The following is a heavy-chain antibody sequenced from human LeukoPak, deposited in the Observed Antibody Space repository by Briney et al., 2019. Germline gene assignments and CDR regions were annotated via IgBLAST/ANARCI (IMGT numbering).Heavy chain of an antibody. J-gene: IGHJ4*02. CDR1: GYTFTGYY. CDR3: ARCWSNYDFWSGYHRNFDY. V-gene: IGHV1-2*02. CDR2: INPNSGGT. Sequence: ASVKVSCKASGYTFTGYYMHWVRQAPGQGLEWMGWINPNSGGTNYAQKFQGRVTMTRDTSISTAYMELSRLRSDDTAVYYCARCWSNYDFWSGYHRNFDYWGQGTLVTVSS. D-gene: IGHD3-3*01.